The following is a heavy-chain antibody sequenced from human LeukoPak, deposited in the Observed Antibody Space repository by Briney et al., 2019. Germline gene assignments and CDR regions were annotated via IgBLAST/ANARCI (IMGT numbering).Heavy chain of an antibody. Sequence: GGSLRLSCAASGFAFSSYAMSWVRQAPGKGLEWVSAISGSGGSTYYADSVKGRFTISRDNAKKSLYLQMNSLRADDTAVYYCARYGVSSSRSYIDYWGQGTLVTVSS. CDR3: ARYGVSSSRSYIDY. J-gene: IGHJ4*02. CDR1: GFAFSSYA. D-gene: IGHD5/OR15-5a*01. V-gene: IGHV3-23*01. CDR2: ISGSGGST.